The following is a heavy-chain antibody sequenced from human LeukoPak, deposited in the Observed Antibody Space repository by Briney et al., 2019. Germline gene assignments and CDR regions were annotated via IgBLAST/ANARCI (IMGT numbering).Heavy chain of an antibody. CDR2: INHSGST. Sequence: PSETLSLTCAVSGGSINSGGYYWSWIRQPPGKGLEWIGEINHSGSTNYNPSLKSRVTISVDTSKNQFSLKLSSVTAADTAVYYCARARVVSRSKNTRIGNQEEIRYFDLWGRGTLVTVSS. CDR1: GGSINSGGYY. D-gene: IGHD2/OR15-2a*01. V-gene: IGHV4-34*01. J-gene: IGHJ2*01. CDR3: ARARVVSRSKNTRIGNQEEIRYFDL.